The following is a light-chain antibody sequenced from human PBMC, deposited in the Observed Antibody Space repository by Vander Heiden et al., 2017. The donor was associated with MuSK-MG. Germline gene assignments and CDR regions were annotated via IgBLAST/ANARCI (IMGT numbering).Light chain of an antibody. CDR2: ATS. CDR3: QQSDTTPYT. J-gene: IGKJ2*01. CDR1: QSVSGY. V-gene: IGKV1-39*01. Sequence: DIQVTQSPSSLSASVGDRVTITCRARQSVSGYLNWYQQKPGRAPNLLIYATSNLHSGVSSRFSGSGSGTHFTLTISSLQPEDSANYYCQQSDTTPYTFGQGTKLEIK.